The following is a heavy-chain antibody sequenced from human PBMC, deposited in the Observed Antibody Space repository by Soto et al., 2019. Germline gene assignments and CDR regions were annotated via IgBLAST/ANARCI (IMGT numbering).Heavy chain of an antibody. CDR2: IYHSGST. V-gene: IGHV4-4*02. CDR3: ARVGPKGYFDD. CDR1: GGFISSSNW. Sequence: SETLSLTCAVSGGFISSSNWWSWVRQPPGKGLEWIGEIYHSGSTNYNPSLKSRVTISVDKSKNQLSLKLSSVTAADTAVYYCARVGPKGYFDDWGQGTLVTVSS. J-gene: IGHJ4*02.